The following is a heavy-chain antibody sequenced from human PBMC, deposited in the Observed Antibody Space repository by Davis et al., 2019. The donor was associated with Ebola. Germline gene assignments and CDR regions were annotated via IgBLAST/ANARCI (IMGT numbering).Heavy chain of an antibody. D-gene: IGHD3-10*01. Sequence: SETLSLTCTVSGYSISSGYYWGCIRQPPGQGLEWIGSIYHSGSTYYNPSLTGRVTISVDTSKNQFSLKLSSVTAADTAVYYCARGLSTTMVRGINQYYFDYWGQGTLVTVSS. CDR1: GYSISSGYY. J-gene: IGHJ4*02. V-gene: IGHV4-38-2*02. CDR3: ARGLSTTMVRGINQYYFDY. CDR2: IYHSGST.